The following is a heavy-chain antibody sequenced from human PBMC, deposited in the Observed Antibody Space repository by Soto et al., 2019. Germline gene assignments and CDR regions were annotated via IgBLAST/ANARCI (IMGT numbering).Heavy chain of an antibody. V-gene: IGHV3-21*01. J-gene: IGHJ6*02. CDR3: ARDGRISSSSPPYYYGMDV. CDR2: ISSSSSYI. Sequence: GGSLRLSCAASGFTFSSYSMNWVRQAPGKGLEWVSSISSSSSYIYYADSVKGRFTISRDNAKNSLYLQMNSLRAEDTAVYYCARDGRISSSSPPYYYGMDVWGQGTTVTVSS. D-gene: IGHD6-6*01. CDR1: GFTFSSYS.